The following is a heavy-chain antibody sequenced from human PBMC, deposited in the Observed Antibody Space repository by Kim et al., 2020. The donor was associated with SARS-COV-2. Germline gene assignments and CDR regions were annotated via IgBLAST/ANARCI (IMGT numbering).Heavy chain of an antibody. Sequence: GGSLRLSCAASGFTFSSAWMSWVRQVPGKGLDWVGRIKSKTDGETIDYAAPLKGRFTISRDDSKNMLYLQMNSLKIEDTAIYYCTRAVIPDYWGQGILVTVSS. J-gene: IGHJ4*02. V-gene: IGHV3-15*01. CDR1: GFTFSSAW. CDR3: TRAVIPDY. D-gene: IGHD2-21*01. CDR2: IKSKTDGETI.